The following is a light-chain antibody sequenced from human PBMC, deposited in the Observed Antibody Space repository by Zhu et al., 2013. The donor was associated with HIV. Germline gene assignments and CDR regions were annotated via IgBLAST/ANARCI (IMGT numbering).Light chain of an antibody. J-gene: IGLJ1*01. CDR3: SSYTSSSTHYV. CDR2: EDN. Sequence: NFMLTQPHSVSESPGKTVTISCTRSSGNIASNFVQWYQQRPGSSPTTVIFEDNRRPSGVPDRFSGSIDSSSNSASLSISGLKTEDEADYYCSSYTSSSTHYVFGAGTKVSVL. CDR1: SGNIASNF. V-gene: IGLV6-57*01.